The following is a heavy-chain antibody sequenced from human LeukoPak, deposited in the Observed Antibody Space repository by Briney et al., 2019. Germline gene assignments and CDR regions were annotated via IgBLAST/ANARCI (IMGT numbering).Heavy chain of an antibody. V-gene: IGHV3-21*01. CDR2: ISSGSRYI. J-gene: IGHJ4*02. Sequence: GGSLRLSCAASGFTFSNYGLNWVRQAPGKGLEGVSSISSGSRYIYYADSVKGRFTISRDNTRNSLYLQMNSLRGEDTAVYYCARDYGSGWHDFDYWGQGTLVTVSS. CDR1: GFTFSNYG. D-gene: IGHD6-19*01. CDR3: ARDYGSGWHDFDY.